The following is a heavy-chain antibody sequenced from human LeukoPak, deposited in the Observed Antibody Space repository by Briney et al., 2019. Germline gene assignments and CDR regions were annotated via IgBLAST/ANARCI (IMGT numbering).Heavy chain of an antibody. J-gene: IGHJ4*02. CDR2: IYTSGST. CDR3: ARMPPGEM. Sequence: PSETLSLTRTVSGGSISSGSYYWSWIRQPAGKGLEWIGRIYTSGSTNYNPSLKSRITISVDTSKNQFSLKLSSVTAADTAVYYCARMPPGEMWGQGTLVTVSS. V-gene: IGHV4-61*02. CDR1: GGSISSGSYY. D-gene: IGHD2-2*01.